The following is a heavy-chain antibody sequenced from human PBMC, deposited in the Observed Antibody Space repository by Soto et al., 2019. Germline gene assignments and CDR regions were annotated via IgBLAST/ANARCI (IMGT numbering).Heavy chain of an antibody. CDR2: IWHDRSGS. D-gene: IGHD6-13*01. CDR1: GFTFNNYG. Sequence: QVQLVESGGGVVQPGGSLRLSCAASGFTFNNYGMHWVRQAPGKGLEWVAVIWHDRSGSYYATAVNGRFTISRDNSKSTLYLQMSRLGDEDTAVYFCARRQISPPTRVAAGARGGMDVWGQGTTVTVSS. V-gene: IGHV3-33*01. CDR3: ARRQISPPTRVAAGARGGMDV. J-gene: IGHJ6*02.